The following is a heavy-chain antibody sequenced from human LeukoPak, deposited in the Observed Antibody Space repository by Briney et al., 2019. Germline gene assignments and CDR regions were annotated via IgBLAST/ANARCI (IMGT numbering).Heavy chain of an antibody. CDR2: INTNTGDP. D-gene: IGHD5-18*01. Sequence: GASVKVSCKASGYTFTSYAMNWVRQAPGQGLEWMGWINTNTGDPTYAQGFTGRFVFSLDTSVSTAYLQISSLKAEDTAVYYCASEGYSYGADTYYYYYYMDVWGKGTTVTISS. CDR3: ASEGYSYGADTYYYYYYMDV. J-gene: IGHJ6*03. V-gene: IGHV7-4-1*02. CDR1: GYTFTSYA.